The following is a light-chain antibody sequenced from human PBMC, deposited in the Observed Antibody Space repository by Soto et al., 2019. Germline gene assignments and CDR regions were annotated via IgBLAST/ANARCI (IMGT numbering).Light chain of an antibody. V-gene: IGKV3-20*01. CDR3: HEYGISPPT. CDR2: GVS. Sequence: EVVLTQSPGTLSLSPGERATLSCRASQSVSGSDLAWYQQIPGQAPRLLISGVSNRATGTPDRFSGSGPGTDFTLTITSPEPEALAVFYCHEYGISPPTLGPGTKVEI. J-gene: IGKJ1*01. CDR1: QSVSGSD.